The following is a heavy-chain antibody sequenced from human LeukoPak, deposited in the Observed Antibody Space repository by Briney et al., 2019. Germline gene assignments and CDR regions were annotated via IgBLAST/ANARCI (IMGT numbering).Heavy chain of an antibody. CDR1: GGSFSGYY. CDR2: INHSGST. J-gene: IGHJ5*02. Sequence: SETLSLTCAVYGGSFSGYYWSWIRQPPGKGLEWIGEINHSGSTNYNPSLKSRVTISVDTSKNQFSLKLSSVTAADTAVYYCAGRSSWDTVAVFAPWGQGTLVTVSP. V-gene: IGHV4-34*01. D-gene: IGHD6-13*01. CDR3: AGRSSWDTVAVFAP.